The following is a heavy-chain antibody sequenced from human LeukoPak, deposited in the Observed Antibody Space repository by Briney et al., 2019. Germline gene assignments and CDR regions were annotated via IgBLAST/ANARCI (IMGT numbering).Heavy chain of an antibody. CDR1: GFTLSTYG. CDR2: ISSDGSNK. V-gene: IGHV3-30*18. Sequence: GGSLRLSCAASGFTLSTYGMHWVRQAPGKGLESVAVISSDGSNKFYADSVKGRFTISRDGSKNTLYLQMNSLRPDDTAVYFCAKPQVTANWYYFHYWGQGTLVTVSS. J-gene: IGHJ4*02. D-gene: IGHD2-21*02. CDR3: AKPQVTANWYYFHY.